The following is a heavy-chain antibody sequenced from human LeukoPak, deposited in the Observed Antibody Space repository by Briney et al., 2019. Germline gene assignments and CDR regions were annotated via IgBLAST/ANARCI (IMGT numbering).Heavy chain of an antibody. D-gene: IGHD1-1*01. J-gene: IGHJ4*02. CDR2: ITWNSGTI. CDR1: GFTFDQYA. V-gene: IGHV3-9*01. CDR3: VRSVGSDWRHFDF. Sequence: GGSLRLSCATSGFTFDQYAMFWVRQAPGKGLEWVTGITWNSGTIAYADSVKGRFTISRDNAKSSLYLQMNSLRTEDTALYYCVRSVGSDWRHFDFRGQGTLVTVSS.